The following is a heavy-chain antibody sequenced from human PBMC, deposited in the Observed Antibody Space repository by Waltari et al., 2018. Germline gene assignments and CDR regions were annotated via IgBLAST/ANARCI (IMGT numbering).Heavy chain of an antibody. CDR1: GPSFEESA. J-gene: IGHJ4*02. D-gene: IGHD3-22*01. V-gene: IGHV3-9*01. CDR3: VKGHYYDNNGYFDY. CDR2: INFNSDKI. Sequence: EVQLVESGGSLVPHGRSLRLSCAASGPSFEESAVHWVRQSTGKGLEWVSGINFNSDKINYADSVKGRFTISRDNAKNSLYLQRNSLRAEDTALYYCVKGHYYDNNGYFDYWGQGTLVTVSS.